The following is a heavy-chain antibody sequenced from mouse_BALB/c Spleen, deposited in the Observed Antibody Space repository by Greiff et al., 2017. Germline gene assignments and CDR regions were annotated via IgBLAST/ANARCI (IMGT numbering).Heavy chain of an antibody. V-gene: IGHV5-6*01. CDR3: AALLSFAY. D-gene: IGHD2-10*01. CDR1: GFTFSSYG. J-gene: IGHJ3*01. Sequence: EVQLMESGGDLVKPGGSLKLSCAASGFTFSSYGMSWVRQTPDKRLEWVATISSGGSYTYYPDSVKGRFTISRDNAKNTLYLQMSSLKSEDTAMYYCAALLSFAYWGQGTLVTVSA. CDR2: ISSGGSYT.